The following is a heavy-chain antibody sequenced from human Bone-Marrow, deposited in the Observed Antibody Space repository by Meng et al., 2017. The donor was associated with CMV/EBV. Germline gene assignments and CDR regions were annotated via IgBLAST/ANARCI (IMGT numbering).Heavy chain of an antibody. CDR2: INSGSTYK. V-gene: IGHV3-21*01. Sequence: GESLKISCAASGFTFSSYWMNWVRQAPGKGLEWVSSINSGSTYKYYADSVKGRFTVSRDNAKSSLFLEMNNLRVDDTAVYYCARDPRDLGDCNWYFDLWGRGTMVTVSS. J-gene: IGHJ2*01. CDR3: ARDPRDLGDCNWYFDL. CDR1: GFTFSSYW. D-gene: IGHD2-21*02.